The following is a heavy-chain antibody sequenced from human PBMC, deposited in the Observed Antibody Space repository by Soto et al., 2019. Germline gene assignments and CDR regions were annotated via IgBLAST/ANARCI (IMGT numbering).Heavy chain of an antibody. D-gene: IGHD3-9*01. Sequence: SETLSLTCTVSGGSMSSSSYYWGWIRQPPGKGLEWIANMYFSGFYSGSTSYNPSLKSRVTISVDTSKNQFSLQVSSVTAADTAVYYCARGFDILTFGFCLDYWGQGTLVTVS. CDR1: GGSMSSSSYY. CDR2: MYFSGFYSGST. J-gene: IGHJ4*02. CDR3: ARGFDILTFGFCLDY. V-gene: IGHV4-39*01.